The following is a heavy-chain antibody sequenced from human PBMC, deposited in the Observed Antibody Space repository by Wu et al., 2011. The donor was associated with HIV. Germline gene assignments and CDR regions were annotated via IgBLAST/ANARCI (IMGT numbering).Heavy chain of an antibody. D-gene: IGHD2-2*01. V-gene: IGHV1-69*14. CDR2: IIPIFGTA. CDR3: ARDWGGLEVPSSWNFDF. J-gene: IGHJ4*02. Sequence: QVQLVQSWAEVKKPGSSVKVSCKASGGAFSSYGISWVRQAPGQGLEWMARIIPIFGTANYAQKFQGRVTITADKSTSTAYMELSSLRSEDTAVYYCARDWGGLEVPSSWNFDFWGQGTLVTVSS. CDR1: GGAFSSYG.